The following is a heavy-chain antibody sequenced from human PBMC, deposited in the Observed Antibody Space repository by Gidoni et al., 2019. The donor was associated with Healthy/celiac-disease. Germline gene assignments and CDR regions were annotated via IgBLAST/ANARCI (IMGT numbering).Heavy chain of an antibody. CDR3: ASKLLVAARGDAFDI. Sequence: QVQLVESGGVVVQPGRSLRLSCAASGFPFSSYGMHWVRQAPGKGLEWVAVIWYDGSNKYYADSVKGRFTISRDNSKNTLYLQMNSLRAEDTAVYYCASKLLVAARGDAFDIWGQGTMVTVSS. CDR1: GFPFSSYG. J-gene: IGHJ3*02. V-gene: IGHV3-33*01. D-gene: IGHD2-15*01. CDR2: IWYDGSNK.